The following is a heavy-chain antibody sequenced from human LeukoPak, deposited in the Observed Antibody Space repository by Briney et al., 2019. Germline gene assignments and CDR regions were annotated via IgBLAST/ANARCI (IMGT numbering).Heavy chain of an antibody. CDR1: GFTFSTYA. V-gene: IGHV3-23*01. J-gene: IGHJ4*02. Sequence: GGSLRLSCAASGFTFSTYAMNWVRQAPGKGLEWVSVISGSGGSTYYADSVKGRFTISRANFKNTLYLQMNSLRAEDTAVYYCAKERAWSYSGSYGYYFDYWGQGTLVTVSS. D-gene: IGHD1-26*01. CDR2: ISGSGGST. CDR3: AKERAWSYSGSYGYYFDY.